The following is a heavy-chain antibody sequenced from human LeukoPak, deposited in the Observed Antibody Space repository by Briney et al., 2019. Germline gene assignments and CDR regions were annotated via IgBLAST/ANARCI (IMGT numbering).Heavy chain of an antibody. CDR2: ISSSSSYI. CDR3: ARARKEATDYYGMDV. Sequence: GGSLRLSCAASGFTFSSYSMNWVRQAPGKGLEWVSSISSSSSYIYYADSVKGRFTISRDNAKNSLYLQMNSLRAEDTAVYYCARARKEATDYYGMDVWGQGTTVTVSS. D-gene: IGHD1-26*01. J-gene: IGHJ6*02. CDR1: GFTFSSYS. V-gene: IGHV3-21*01.